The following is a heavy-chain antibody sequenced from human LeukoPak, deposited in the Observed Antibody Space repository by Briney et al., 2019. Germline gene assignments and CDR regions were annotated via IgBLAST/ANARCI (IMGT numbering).Heavy chain of an antibody. Sequence: SETLSLTCSVSIGSISSSKWWSWVRQSPVKGLEWIGEIYLYGTTNYNPSFTSRVTMSVDRSSNQFSLKLPSVTAADTAVYYCARQKWEQQGRDYYFNGLDVWGPGTTVIVSS. CDR2: IYLYGTT. CDR3: ARQKWEQQGRDYYFNGLDV. V-gene: IGHV4-4*02. D-gene: IGHD1/OR15-1a*01. J-gene: IGHJ6*02. CDR1: IGSISSSKW.